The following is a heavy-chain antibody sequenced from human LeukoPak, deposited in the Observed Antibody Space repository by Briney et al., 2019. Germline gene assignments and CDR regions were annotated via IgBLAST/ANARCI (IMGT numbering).Heavy chain of an antibody. D-gene: IGHD6-19*01. CDR3: VRDPTGAGNHLADY. V-gene: IGHV3-23*01. J-gene: IGHJ4*02. CDR1: GFTFSDSA. CDR2: IRYNGGRT. Sequence: GGSLRLSCAASGFTFSDSAMSWVRQAPGRGLEWVSVIRYNGGRTHYADPVKGRFTISRDNAKNSLYLQMNTLRAEDTAVYYCVRDPTGAGNHLADYWGQGTLVTVSS.